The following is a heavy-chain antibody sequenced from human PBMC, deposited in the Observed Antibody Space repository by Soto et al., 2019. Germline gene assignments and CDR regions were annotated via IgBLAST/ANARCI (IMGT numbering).Heavy chain of an antibody. CDR3: ARRLGYCSGGSCPEPFDY. CDR2: ISSSSSYI. CDR1: GFTFSSYS. Sequence: GGSLRLSCAASGFTFSSYSMNWVRQAPGKGLEWVSSISSSSSYIYYADSVKGRFTISRDKTKNSLYLQMNSLRAEDTAVYYCARRLGYCSGGSCPEPFDYWGQGTLVTVSS. J-gene: IGHJ4*02. V-gene: IGHV3-21*01. D-gene: IGHD2-15*01.